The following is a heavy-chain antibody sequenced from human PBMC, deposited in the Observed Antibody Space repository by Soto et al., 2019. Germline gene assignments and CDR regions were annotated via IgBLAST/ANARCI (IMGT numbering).Heavy chain of an antibody. CDR1: GFTFSSYA. J-gene: IGHJ4*02. CDR2: ISSNGGST. CDR3: AGGGSGSYYFDY. Sequence: EVQLVESWGGLVQPGGYLRLSCAASGFTFSSYAMHWVRQAPGKGLEYVSAISSNGGSTYYANSVKGRFTISRDNSKTTLYLQMGSLRDEDMGVYDCAGGGSGSYYFDYWGQGTLVTVSS. V-gene: IGHV3-64*01. D-gene: IGHD3-10*01.